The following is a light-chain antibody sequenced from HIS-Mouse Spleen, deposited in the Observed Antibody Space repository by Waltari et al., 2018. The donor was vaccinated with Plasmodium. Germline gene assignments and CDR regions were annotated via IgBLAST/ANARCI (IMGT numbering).Light chain of an antibody. CDR3: SSYTSSSTLV. CDR2: DVS. V-gene: IGLV2-14*03. Sequence: QSALTQPASVSGSPGQSITISCTGTSSDVGGYNYVSWYQQHPGKAPKLIIYDVSNRPSGVFNRFSGSKSGNTASLTISGLQAEDEADYYCSSYTSSSTLVFGGETKLTVL. CDR1: SSDVGGYNY. J-gene: IGLJ2*01.